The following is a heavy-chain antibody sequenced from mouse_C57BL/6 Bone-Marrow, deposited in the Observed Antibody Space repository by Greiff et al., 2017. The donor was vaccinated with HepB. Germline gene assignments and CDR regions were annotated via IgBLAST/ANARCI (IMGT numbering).Heavy chain of an antibody. CDR2: IDPSDSYT. CDR3: ARDDYGDWYFDV. J-gene: IGHJ1*03. Sequence: PGQGLEWIGEIDPSDSYTNYNQKFKGKATLTVDTSSSTAYMQLSSLTSEDSAVYYCARDDYGDWYFDVWGTGTTVTVSS. D-gene: IGHD2-4*01. V-gene: IGHV1-50*01.